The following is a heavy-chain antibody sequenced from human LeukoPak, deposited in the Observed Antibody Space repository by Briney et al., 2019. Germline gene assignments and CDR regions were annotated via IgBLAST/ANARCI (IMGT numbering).Heavy chain of an antibody. V-gene: IGHV1-8*01. D-gene: IGHD2-21*01. CDR1: GYTFTSYD. J-gene: IGHJ3*02. Sequence: GASVKVSCKASGYTFTSYDINWVRQATGQGLEWMGWMNPNSGNTGYAQKFQGRVTITRNTSISTAYMELSSLRSDDTAVYYCARALIGRDAFDIWGQGTVVTVSS. CDR2: MNPNSGNT. CDR3: ARALIGRDAFDI.